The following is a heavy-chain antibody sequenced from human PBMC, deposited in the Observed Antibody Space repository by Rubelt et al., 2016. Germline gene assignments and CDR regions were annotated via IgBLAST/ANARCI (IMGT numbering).Heavy chain of an antibody. CDR1: GGSISSSSYY. CDR2: IYYSGST. D-gene: IGHD2-2*01. Sequence: QVQLQQWGAGLLKPSETLSLTCAVYGGSISSSSYYWGWIRQPPGKGLEWIGSIYYSGSTYYNPSLKSRVTIAGDTSKNQFSLKLSSVTAADTAVYYCARHSHNCSSTSCGLNWFDPWGQGTLVTVSS. CDR3: ARHSHNCSSTSCGLNWFDP. J-gene: IGHJ5*02. V-gene: IGHV4-39*01.